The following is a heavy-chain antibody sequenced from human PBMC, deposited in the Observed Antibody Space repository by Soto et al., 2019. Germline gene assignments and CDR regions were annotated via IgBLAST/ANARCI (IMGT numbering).Heavy chain of an antibody. CDR3: AKDAAITMVRGGIDY. D-gene: IGHD3-10*01. J-gene: IGHJ4*02. CDR2: ISYDGSNK. V-gene: IGHV3-30*18. CDR1: GFTFSSYG. Sequence: GGSLRLSCAASGFTFSSYGMHWVRQAPGKGLEWVAVISYDGSNKYYADSVKGRFTISRDNSKNTLYLQMNSLRAEDTAVYYCAKDAAITMVRGGIDYWGQGTRVTVAS.